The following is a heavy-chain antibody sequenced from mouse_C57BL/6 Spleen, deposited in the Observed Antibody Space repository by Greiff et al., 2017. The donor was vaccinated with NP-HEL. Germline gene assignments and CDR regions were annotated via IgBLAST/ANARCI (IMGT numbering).Heavy chain of an antibody. J-gene: IGHJ2*01. CDR3: ARDSGSGY. D-gene: IGHD1-1*01. CDR1: GYAFTNYL. CDR2: INPGSGGT. V-gene: IGHV1-54*01. Sequence: VKLLESGAELVRPGTSVKVSCKASGYAFTNYLIEWVNQRPGQGLEWIGVINPGSGGTYYTEKFKGNATLTADKSSSTAYMQLSSLTSEDCAVYCCARDSGSGYWGQGTTLTVSS.